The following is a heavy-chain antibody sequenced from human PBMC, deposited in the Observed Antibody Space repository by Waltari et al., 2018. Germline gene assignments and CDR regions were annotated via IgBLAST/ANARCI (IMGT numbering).Heavy chain of an antibody. Sequence: QVQLQESGPGLVKPSETLSLTCTVSGGSISSYYWSWIRQPAGKGLEWIGCIYTSGSTNYNPSLKSRVTRSVDTSKNQFSLKLSSVTAADTAVYYCARMGETGIIHYYYYMDVWGKGTTVTISS. V-gene: IGHV4-4*07. D-gene: IGHD1-1*01. CDR1: GGSISSYY. J-gene: IGHJ6*03. CDR2: IYTSGST. CDR3: ARMGETGIIHYYYYMDV.